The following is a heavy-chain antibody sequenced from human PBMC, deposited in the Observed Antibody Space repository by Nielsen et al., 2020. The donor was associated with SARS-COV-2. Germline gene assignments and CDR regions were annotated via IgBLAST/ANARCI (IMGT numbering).Heavy chain of an antibody. CDR1: GGSISNYY. V-gene: IGHV4-59*01. Sequence: SETLSLTCTVSGGSISNYYWTWIRQPPGKGLEWLAYIHYSGTANYNPSPKSRGLVSIDTSKNQFSLKLSSVTAADTAVYYCATDGFSFGTFDYWGQGALVTVSS. J-gene: IGHJ4*02. CDR3: ATDGFSFGTFDY. CDR2: IHYSGTA. D-gene: IGHD1-1*01.